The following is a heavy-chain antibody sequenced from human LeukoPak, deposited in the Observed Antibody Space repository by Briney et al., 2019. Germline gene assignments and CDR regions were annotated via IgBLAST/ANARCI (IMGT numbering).Heavy chain of an antibody. J-gene: IGHJ6*03. Sequence: GGSLRLSCAASGFTVSSNYMSWVRQAPGKGLEGVSIIYSGGSTFYADSVKGRFTISRDNSRNTLYLQMNSLRAEDTAVYYCARASLIGPEYYYYYYMDVWGKGTTVTISS. D-gene: IGHD1-14*01. V-gene: IGHV3-53*01. CDR3: ARASLIGPEYYYYYYMDV. CDR1: GFTVSSNY. CDR2: IYSGGST.